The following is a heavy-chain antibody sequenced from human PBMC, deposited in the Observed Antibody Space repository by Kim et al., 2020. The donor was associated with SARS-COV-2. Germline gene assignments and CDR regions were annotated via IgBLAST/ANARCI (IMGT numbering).Heavy chain of an antibody. CDR2: ISYDGSNK. CDR3: ARALRAGLVDY. V-gene: IGHV3-30-3*01. J-gene: IGHJ4*01. Sequence: GGSLRLSCAASGFTFSSCAMHWVRQAPGKGLEWGAVISYDGSNKYYADSVKGRFTTSRDNSKNTLYLQMNSLRGEDTAVYYCARALRAGLVDYWGPGTLVTFSS. CDR1: GFTFSSCA.